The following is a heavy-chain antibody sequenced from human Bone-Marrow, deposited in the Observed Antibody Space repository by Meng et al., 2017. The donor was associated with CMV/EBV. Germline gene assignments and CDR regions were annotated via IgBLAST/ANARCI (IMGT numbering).Heavy chain of an antibody. CDR2: INPNSGGT. CDR1: GYTFTGYY. J-gene: IGHJ4*02. Sequence: ASVKVSCKASGYTFTGYYMHWVRQAPGQGLEWMGWINPNSGGTNYAQKFQGRVTMTRDTSISTAYMELSRLRSDDTAVYYCARDPPKQGYCSSTSCPPWDYWGQGKLVTVSS. D-gene: IGHD2-2*01. V-gene: IGHV1-2*02. CDR3: ARDPPKQGYCSSTSCPPWDY.